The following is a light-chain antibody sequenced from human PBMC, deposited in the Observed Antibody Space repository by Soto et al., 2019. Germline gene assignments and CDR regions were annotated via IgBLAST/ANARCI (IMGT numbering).Light chain of an antibody. J-gene: IGKJ2*02. CDR2: GAS. CDR3: QQYNNWPPGT. V-gene: IGKV3-15*01. CDR1: QSVSSN. Sequence: EIVMTQSPATLSVSPGERATLSCRASQSVSSNLAWYQQKPGQAPRFLIYGASTRATGIPARFSGSGSGTEFTLTISSLQSAYFAVYYCQQYNNWPPGTFGQGTKLEIK.